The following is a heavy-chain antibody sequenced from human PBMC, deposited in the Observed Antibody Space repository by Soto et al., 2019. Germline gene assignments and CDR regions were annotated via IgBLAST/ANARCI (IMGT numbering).Heavy chain of an antibody. V-gene: IGHV3-23*01. CDR3: AKKISNSFDY. CDR2: VTGSGDTT. J-gene: IGHJ4*02. D-gene: IGHD2-15*01. CDR1: GFAFSSYA. Sequence: GGSLRLSCAVSGFAFSSYAMSWVRQAPGKGLEWVSSVTGSGDTTYYADSVKGRFTVSRDNSKNTLYLQMNSLRAEDTAVYYCAKKISNSFDYWGQGALVTVSS.